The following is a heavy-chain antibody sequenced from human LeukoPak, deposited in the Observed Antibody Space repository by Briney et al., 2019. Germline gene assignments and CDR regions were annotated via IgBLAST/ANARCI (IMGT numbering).Heavy chain of an antibody. CDR2: IKSRSDGGAT. Sequence: GGSLRLSCTASGFTFNNAWMSWVRQAPGKGLEWVGRIKSRSDGGATDYAAPVTGRFTISRDDSSNTLYLEMNSLKTDDTAVYYCTSGIGPIDFWGQGTLVTVSS. D-gene: IGHD2-15*01. CDR3: TSGIGPIDF. J-gene: IGHJ4*02. V-gene: IGHV3-15*01. CDR1: GFTFNNAW.